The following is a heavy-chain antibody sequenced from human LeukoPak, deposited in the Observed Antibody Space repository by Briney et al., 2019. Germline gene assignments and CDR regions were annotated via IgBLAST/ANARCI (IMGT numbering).Heavy chain of an antibody. V-gene: IGHV3-30*02. CDR2: IRYDGSDK. CDR1: RLTFISFG. J-gene: IGHJ4*02. CDR3: AKDMSRYYFDY. Sequence: PGGSLRLSCAASRLTFISFGMHWVRQAPGKGLEWVAFIRYDGSDKHYGDSVKGRFTISRDNSKNTLYLQMNSLRAEDTAVYYCAKDMSRYYFDYWGQGTLVTVSS.